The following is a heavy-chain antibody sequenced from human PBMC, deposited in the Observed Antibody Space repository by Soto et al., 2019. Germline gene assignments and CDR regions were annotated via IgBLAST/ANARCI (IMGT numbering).Heavy chain of an antibody. CDR3: AKHGTRVSYDNSDYYYCGMGD. CDR1: GYSFTIYW. Sequence: GESLKISCKGSGYSFTIYWIGWVRQMPGKGLEWMGIIYPGDSDTRYSPSFQGQVTISSDKSISTAYLQLSSLKASDTAMYYCAKHGTRVSYDNSDYYYCGMGDCGQRTTVTVSS. V-gene: IGHV5-51*01. J-gene: IGHJ6*02. CDR2: IYPGDSDT. D-gene: IGHD3-22*01.